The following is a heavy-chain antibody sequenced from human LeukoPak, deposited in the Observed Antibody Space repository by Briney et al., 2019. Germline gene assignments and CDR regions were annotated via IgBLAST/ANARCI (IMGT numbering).Heavy chain of an antibody. CDR1: GFTFSSYA. D-gene: IGHD6-13*01. CDR3: AKCRAAAGTDFDY. V-gene: IGHV3-23*01. Sequence: PGGSLRLSCAASGFTFSSYAVTWVRQAPGKGLEWVSSISGSGGTTFYADSVKGRFTISRDNSKNALFLQMNSLRGDDTAVYYCAKCRAAAGTDFDYWGQGTLVTVSS. CDR2: ISGSGGTT. J-gene: IGHJ4*02.